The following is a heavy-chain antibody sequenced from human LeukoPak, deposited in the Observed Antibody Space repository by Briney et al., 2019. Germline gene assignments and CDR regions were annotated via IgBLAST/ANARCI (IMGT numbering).Heavy chain of an antibody. V-gene: IGHV3-21*01. Sequence: GGSLRLSCAASGFTFSSFTMNWVRQAPGKGLEWVSSISSSGSNMYYAESVKGRFTISRDNAKNSLYLQMNSLRADDTAMYYCARDPDHGALDYWGQGTLVTVSS. CDR3: ARDPDHGALDY. CDR2: ISSSGSNM. J-gene: IGHJ4*02. CDR1: GFTFSSFT. D-gene: IGHD3-10*01.